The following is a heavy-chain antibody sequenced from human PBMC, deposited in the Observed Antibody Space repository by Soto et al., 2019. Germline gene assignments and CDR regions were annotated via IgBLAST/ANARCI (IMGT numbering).Heavy chain of an antibody. CDR1: GFSFSTYW. CDR3: MIVTPGYDFDY. V-gene: IGHV3-7*01. Sequence: EVQLVESGGDLVQPGGSLRLSCAASGFSFSTYWMSWVRQAPGKGLEWVGNINQEGSAKNHVDSVKSRFTISRDNTENSLYLRMNSLRAEDMLIYYCMIVTPGYDFDYWGQGTLVTVSS. D-gene: IGHD3-9*01. J-gene: IGHJ4*02. CDR2: INQEGSAK.